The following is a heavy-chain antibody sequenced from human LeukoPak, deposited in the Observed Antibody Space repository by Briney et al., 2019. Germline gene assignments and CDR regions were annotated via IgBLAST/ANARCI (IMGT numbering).Heavy chain of an antibody. D-gene: IGHD6-19*01. CDR1: GFTVSSNY. CDR3: ARVPPWAVAGTYWFDP. V-gene: IGHV3-53*01. Sequence: PGGSLRLSCAASGFTVSSNYMSWVRQAPGKGLEWVSVIYSGGSTYYADPVKGRFTISRDNSKNTLYLQMNSLRAEDTAVYYCARVPPWAVAGTYWFDPWGQGTLVTVSS. CDR2: IYSGGST. J-gene: IGHJ5*02.